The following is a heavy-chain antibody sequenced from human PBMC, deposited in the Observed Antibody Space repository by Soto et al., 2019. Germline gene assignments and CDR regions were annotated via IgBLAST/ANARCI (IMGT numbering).Heavy chain of an antibody. Sequence: PGESLRLSCTSSGFTFSSYGMHWVRQAQGPGLEWVSIISYDGSNTYYADSVKGRFTISRDNSKNTLYLQMNSLRAEDTFVYYCAKEGGLSGSYYISSSYYFDYWGQGT. CDR1: GFTFSSYG. CDR2: ISYDGSNT. J-gene: IGHJ4*02. CDR3: AKEGGLSGSYYISSSYYFDY. D-gene: IGHD1-26*01. V-gene: IGHV3-30*18.